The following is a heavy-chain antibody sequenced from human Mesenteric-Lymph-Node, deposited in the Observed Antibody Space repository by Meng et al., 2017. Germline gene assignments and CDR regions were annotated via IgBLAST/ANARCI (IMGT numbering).Heavy chain of an antibody. CDR3: ARIRGWFGEFQSPVYGMDV. CDR1: GYTFTGYY. D-gene: IGHD3-10*01. V-gene: IGHV1-46*01. J-gene: IGHJ6*02. Sequence: ASVKVSCKASGYTFTGYYMHWVRQAPGQGLEWMGIINPSGGSTSYAQKFQGRVTMTRDTSTSTVYMELSSLRSEDTAVYYCARIRGWFGEFQSPVYGMDVWGQGTTVTVSS. CDR2: INPSGGST.